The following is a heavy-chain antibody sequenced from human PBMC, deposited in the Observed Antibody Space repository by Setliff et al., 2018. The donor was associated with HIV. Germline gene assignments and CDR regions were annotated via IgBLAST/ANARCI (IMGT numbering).Heavy chain of an antibody. CDR1: GYTLAELS. D-gene: IGHD3-10*01. J-gene: IGHJ5*02. Sequence: SVKVSCKVSGYTLAELSMHWVRQAPGKGLEWMGGFDPEDGETIYAQKFQGRVSMTEEKSTDTAYMELSSLRSDDTAVYYCATRPPDYYGSGNSYPWGQGTLVTVSS. CDR3: ATRPPDYYGSGNSYP. CDR2: FDPEDGET. V-gene: IGHV1-24*01.